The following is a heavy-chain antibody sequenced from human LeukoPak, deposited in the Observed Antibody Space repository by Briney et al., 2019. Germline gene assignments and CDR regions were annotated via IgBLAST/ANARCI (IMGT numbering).Heavy chain of an antibody. D-gene: IGHD2-15*01. CDR2: INPNSGGT. Sequence: ASVKVSCKASGYTFTGYYMHWVRQAPGQGLEWMGWINPNSGGTNYAQKFQGRVTMTRDTSISTAYMELSRLRSDDTAVYYCARDLGALVVVAAMANWFDPWGQGTLVTVSS. CDR3: ARDLGALVVVAAMANWFDP. V-gene: IGHV1-2*02. J-gene: IGHJ5*02. CDR1: GYTFTGYY.